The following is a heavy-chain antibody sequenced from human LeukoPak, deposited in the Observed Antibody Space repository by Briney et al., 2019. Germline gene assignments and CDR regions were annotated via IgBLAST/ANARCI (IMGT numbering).Heavy chain of an antibody. J-gene: IGHJ3*02. CDR1: GFTFSSYG. V-gene: IGHV3-30*18. D-gene: IGHD2-2*02. CDR3: AKEETYNAFDI. CDR2: TSYDGSDK. Sequence: PGRSLRLSCAASGFTFSSYGMHWVRQAPGKGLEWVAVTSYDGSDKCCADSVKGRFTISRDNSKNTLYLQMSSLRAEDTAVYYCAKEETYNAFDIWGQGTMVTVSS.